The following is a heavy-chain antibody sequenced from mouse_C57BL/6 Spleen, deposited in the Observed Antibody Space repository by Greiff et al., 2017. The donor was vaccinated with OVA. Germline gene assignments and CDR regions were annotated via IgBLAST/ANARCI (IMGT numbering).Heavy chain of an antibody. CDR1: GYTFTSYW. CDR2: IYPGSGST. D-gene: IGHD3-2*02. V-gene: IGHV1-55*01. J-gene: IGHJ3*01. CDR3: ARGTAQALAWFAY. Sequence: QVQLQQPGAELVKPGASVKMSCKASGYTFTSYWITWVKQRPGQGLEWIGDIYPGSGSTNYNEKFKSKATLTVDTSSSTAYMQLSSLTSEDSAVYYCARGTAQALAWFAYWGQGTLVTVSA.